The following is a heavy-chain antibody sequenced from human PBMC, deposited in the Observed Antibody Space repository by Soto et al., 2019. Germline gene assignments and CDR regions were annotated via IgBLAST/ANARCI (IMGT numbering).Heavy chain of an antibody. Sequence: QERLVQSGAELRRPGASVKISCRASGHNFPSFNVNWVRQASGQGPEWLGWMNPTNGNAAFARDFQGRVTMTRDLSTDTAYLELGGLSSGDTAIYYCARAVGIAVTGLALWGPGTVVTVS. V-gene: IGHV1-8*01. CDR3: ARAVGIAVTGLAL. J-gene: IGHJ4*02. D-gene: IGHD6-19*01. CDR1: GHNFPSFN. CDR2: MNPTNGNA.